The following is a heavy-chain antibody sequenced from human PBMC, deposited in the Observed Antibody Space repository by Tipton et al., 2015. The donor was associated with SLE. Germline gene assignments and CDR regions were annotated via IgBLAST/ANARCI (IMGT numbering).Heavy chain of an antibody. CDR1: GFTFSSYE. D-gene: IGHD5-12*01. Sequence: SLRLSCAASGFTFSSYEMNWVRQAPGKGLEWVSYISSSGSTIYYADSVKGRFTISRDNAKNSLYLQMNSLRAEDTALYYCASHVDIVATTHFDLWGRGTLVTVSS. CDR2: ISSSGSTI. V-gene: IGHV3-48*03. J-gene: IGHJ2*01. CDR3: ASHVDIVATTHFDL.